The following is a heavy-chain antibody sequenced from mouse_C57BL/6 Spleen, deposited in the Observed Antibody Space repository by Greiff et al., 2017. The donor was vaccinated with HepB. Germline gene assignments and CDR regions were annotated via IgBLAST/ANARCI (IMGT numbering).Heavy chain of an antibody. CDR2: IWTGGGT. D-gene: IGHD1-1*01. Sequence: VKLVESGPGLVAPSQSLSITCTVSGFSLTSYAISWVRQPPGKGLEWLGVIWTGGGTNYNSALKSRLSISKDNSKSQVFLKMNSLQTDDTARYYCARSPYYGSSSYAMDYWGQGTSVTVSS. V-gene: IGHV2-9-1*01. CDR1: GFSLTSYA. J-gene: IGHJ4*01. CDR3: ARSPYYGSSSYAMDY.